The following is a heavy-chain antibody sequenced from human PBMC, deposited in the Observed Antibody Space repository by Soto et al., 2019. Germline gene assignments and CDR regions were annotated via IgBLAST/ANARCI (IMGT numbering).Heavy chain of an antibody. CDR3: AHRLWFGELDNWFDP. V-gene: IGHV2-5*02. Sequence: QITLKESGPTLVKPTQTLTLTCTFSGFSLSTSGVGVGWIRQPPGKALEWLALIYWDDDKRYSPSLKSRLTITEDTSKNQVVLTMTNMDPVDTATYYCAHRLWFGELDNWFDPWGQGTLVTVSS. CDR1: GFSLSTSGVG. J-gene: IGHJ5*02. CDR2: IYWDDDK. D-gene: IGHD3-10*01.